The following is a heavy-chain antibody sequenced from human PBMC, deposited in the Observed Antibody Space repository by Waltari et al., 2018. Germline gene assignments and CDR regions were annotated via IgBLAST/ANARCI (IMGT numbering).Heavy chain of an antibody. CDR2: ILPRESDC. CDR3: ARHEAFDI. V-gene: IGHV5-51*01. CDR1: GYMFNNFW. Sequence: EVQLVQSGAEDKKSGEPLTISCKASGYMFNNFWIAWVRQMPGEGLEWMGFILPRESDCRYSPSIQGQVTISVDRSTSTAYLRWESLKASDTAMYYCARHEAFDIWGQGTMVTVSS. J-gene: IGHJ3*02.